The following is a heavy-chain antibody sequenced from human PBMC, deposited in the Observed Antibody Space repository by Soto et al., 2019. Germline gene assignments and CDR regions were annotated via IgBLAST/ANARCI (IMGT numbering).Heavy chain of an antibody. CDR3: AIAGYNSGWYYFDY. J-gene: IGHJ4*02. V-gene: IGHV5-51*01. Sequence: EVQLVQSGAEVKKPGESLKISCKGSGYRFTNYWIGWVCQTPGTGLEWMGLIYPGDSDTTYSPSFQGQVTISADKSISTAYLQWGSLKASDTAMYYCAIAGYNSGWYYFDYWGQGTLVTVSS. CDR2: IYPGDSDT. D-gene: IGHD6-19*01. CDR1: GYRFTNYW.